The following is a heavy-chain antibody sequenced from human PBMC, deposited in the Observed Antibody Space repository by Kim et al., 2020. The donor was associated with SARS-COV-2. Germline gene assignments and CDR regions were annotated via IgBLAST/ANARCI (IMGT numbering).Heavy chain of an antibody. CDR3: TRIPVTTLAFWDAF. D-gene: IGHD1-1*01. CDR2: IRSKVYSYAT. J-gene: IGHJ3*01. Sequence: GGSLRLSCAASGFTFSDSPIHWVRQASGKGLEWVGRIRSKVYSYATSYAASVKGRCTISRDDSESTAYLQMNSLKTEDTAVYYCTRIPVTTLAFWDAF. CDR1: GFTFSDSP. V-gene: IGHV3-73*01.